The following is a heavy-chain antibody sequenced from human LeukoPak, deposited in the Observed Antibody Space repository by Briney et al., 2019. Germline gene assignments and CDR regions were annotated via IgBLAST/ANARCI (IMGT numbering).Heavy chain of an antibody. CDR1: GGSISSGDYY. CDR3: ASSLGDPRGLDY. CDR2: IYYSGST. V-gene: IGHV4-30-4*01. D-gene: IGHD4-17*01. Sequence: SETLSLTCTVSGGSISSGDYYWSWIRQPPGKGLEWIGYIYYSGSTYYNPSLKSRVTISVDTSKNQFSLKLSPVTAADTAVYYCASSLGDPRGLDYWGQGTLVTVPS. J-gene: IGHJ4*02.